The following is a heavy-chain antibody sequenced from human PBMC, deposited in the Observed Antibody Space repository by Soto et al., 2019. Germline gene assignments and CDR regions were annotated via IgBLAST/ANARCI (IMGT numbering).Heavy chain of an antibody. CDR3: AVPAAQWAGEYYFDY. CDR2: IIPILGIA. J-gene: IGHJ4*02. V-gene: IGHV1-69*02. D-gene: IGHD2-2*01. Sequence: QVQLVQSGAEVKKPGSSVTVSCKASGGTFSSYTISWVRQAPGQGLEWMGRIIPILGIANYAQKFQGRVTITADKSTSTAYMELSSLRSEDTAVYYCAVPAAQWAGEYYFDYWGQGTLVTVSS. CDR1: GGTFSSYT.